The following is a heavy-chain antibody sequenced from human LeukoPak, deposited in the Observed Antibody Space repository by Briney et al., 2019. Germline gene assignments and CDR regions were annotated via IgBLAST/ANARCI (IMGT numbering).Heavy chain of an antibody. CDR3: ARGYLGIFWFDP. CDR1: GSSISSYY. J-gene: IGHJ5*02. D-gene: IGHD7-27*01. V-gene: IGHV4-59*01. CDR2: IYYSGST. Sequence: SETLSLTCTVFGSSISSYYWSWIRQPPGKGLEWIGYIYYSGSTNCNPSLKSRVTISVDTSKNQFSLKLNSVTAADTAVYYCARGYLGIFWFDPWGQGTLVTVSS.